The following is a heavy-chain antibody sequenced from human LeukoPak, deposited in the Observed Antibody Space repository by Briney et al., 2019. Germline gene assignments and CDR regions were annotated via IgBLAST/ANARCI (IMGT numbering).Heavy chain of an antibody. CDR2: ISYDGSNK. CDR3: ARDESLFGELPDY. V-gene: IGHV3-30*19. CDR1: GFTFSSYG. D-gene: IGHD3-10*02. Sequence: GGSLRLSCAASGFTFSSYGMHWVRQAPGKGLEWVAVISYDGSNKYYADSVKGRFTISRDNSKNTLYLQMNSLRAEDTAVYYCARDESLFGELPDYWGQGTLVTVSS. J-gene: IGHJ4*02.